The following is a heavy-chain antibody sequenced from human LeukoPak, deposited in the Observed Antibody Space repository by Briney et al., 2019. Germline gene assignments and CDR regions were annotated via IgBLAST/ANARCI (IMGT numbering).Heavy chain of an antibody. Sequence: GGSLRLSCAAPGFTFSSYSVNWVRQAPGKGLEWVSYISSSSSTIYYADSVKGRFTISRDNAKNTLYLQMNSLRAEDTAVYYCAKGYYGSGSYYFVYWGQGTLVTVSS. CDR2: ISSSSSTI. CDR1: GFTFSSYS. V-gene: IGHV3-48*01. J-gene: IGHJ4*02. CDR3: AKGYYGSGSYYFVY. D-gene: IGHD3-10*01.